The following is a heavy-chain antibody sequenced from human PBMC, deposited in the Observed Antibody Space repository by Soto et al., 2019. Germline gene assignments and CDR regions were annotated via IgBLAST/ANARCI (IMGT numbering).Heavy chain of an antibody. J-gene: IGHJ4*02. Sequence: GGSLRLSCAASGFNVSRNYMSWTRQAPGKGLEWVALVFTGDNTFYADSVKGRFTISRDSSKNTLSLQMNSLRAEDTAVYYCATRIAATGRYYFDSWGQGTLVTVSS. CDR1: GFNVSRNY. D-gene: IGHD6-13*01. V-gene: IGHV3-53*01. CDR2: VFTGDNT. CDR3: ATRIAATGRYYFDS.